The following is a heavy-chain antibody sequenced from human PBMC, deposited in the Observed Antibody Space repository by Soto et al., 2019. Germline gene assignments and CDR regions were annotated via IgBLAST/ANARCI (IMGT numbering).Heavy chain of an antibody. Sequence: SVKVSCKASGGTFSSYAISWVRQAPGQGLEWMGGIIPIFGTANYAQKFQGRVTIAADKSTSTAYMELSSLRSEDTAVYYCASGGDSSGYYPFDYWGQGTLVTVPQ. CDR2: IIPIFGTA. D-gene: IGHD3-22*01. J-gene: IGHJ4*02. CDR3: ASGGDSSGYYPFDY. V-gene: IGHV1-69*06. CDR1: GGTFSSYA.